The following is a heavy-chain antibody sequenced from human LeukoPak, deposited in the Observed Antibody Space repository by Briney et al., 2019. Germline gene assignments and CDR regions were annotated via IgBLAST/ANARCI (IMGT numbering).Heavy chain of an antibody. V-gene: IGHV3-21*01. CDR3: AELGITMIGGV. CDR1: GHTFSSYS. Sequence: GGSLRLFCAAPGHTFSSYSMNWVRQAPGTGLEWVSSISGSNSYIYYADSMKGRFTISRDNAKNSLYLQMNSLRAEDTAVYYCAELGITMIGGVWGKGTTVTISS. D-gene: IGHD3-10*02. CDR2: ISGSNSYI. J-gene: IGHJ6*04.